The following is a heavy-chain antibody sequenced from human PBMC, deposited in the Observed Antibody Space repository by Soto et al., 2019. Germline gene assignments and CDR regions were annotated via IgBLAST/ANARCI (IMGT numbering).Heavy chain of an antibody. D-gene: IGHD6-6*01. CDR2: IYYSGST. CDR3: ARHPQQVVGYFDY. V-gene: IGHV4-39*01. Sequence: SDTLSLTCTVSGGSISSSSYYGGWIRQPPGKGLEWIGSIYYSGSTYYNPSLKSRVTISVDTSKNQFSLKLSSVTAADAAVYYCARHPQQVVGYFDYWGQGTLVTVSS. J-gene: IGHJ4*02. CDR1: GGSISSSSYY.